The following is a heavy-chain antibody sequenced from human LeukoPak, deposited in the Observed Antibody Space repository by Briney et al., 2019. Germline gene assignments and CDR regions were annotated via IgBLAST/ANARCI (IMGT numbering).Heavy chain of an antibody. J-gene: IGHJ4*02. CDR3: ARQTGSGLFILP. CDR1: GYSISSGYY. CDR2: IYHSGRT. D-gene: IGHD3/OR15-3a*01. Sequence: SETLSLTCTVSGYSISSGYYWGWIRQPPGKGLEWIGSIYHSGRTFFNPSLKSRVTISVDTSKNQFSLKLTSVTAADTAVYYCARQTGSGLFILPGGQGTLVTVSS. V-gene: IGHV4-38-2*02.